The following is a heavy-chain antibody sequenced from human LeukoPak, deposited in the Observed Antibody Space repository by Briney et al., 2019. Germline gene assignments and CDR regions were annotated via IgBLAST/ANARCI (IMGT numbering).Heavy chain of an antibody. CDR2: IRYDGSNK. V-gene: IGHV3-30*02. Sequence: LKISCAASGFTFSSYGMHWVRQAPGKGLEWLAFIRYDGSNKYYADSVKGRFTISRDNSKNTLYLQMNSLRAEDTAVYYCAKGRAQYDILTGYWGQGTLVTVSS. CDR3: AKGRAQYDILTGY. J-gene: IGHJ4*02. CDR1: GFTFSSYG. D-gene: IGHD3-9*01.